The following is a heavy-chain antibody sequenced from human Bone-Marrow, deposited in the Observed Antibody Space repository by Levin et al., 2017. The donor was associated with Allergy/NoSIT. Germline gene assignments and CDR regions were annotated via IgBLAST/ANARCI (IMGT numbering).Heavy chain of an antibody. V-gene: IGHV3-74*01. CDR2: ITSDGSGI. Sequence: GGSLRLSCAASGFIFSNYWMHWVRQVPGKGLVWVSHITSDGSGISYVDSMKGRFTISRDNAKNTVYLQMSSLREEDTAVYFCVRGAGGLDHWGQGTLVIVSS. CDR1: GFIFSNYW. J-gene: IGHJ4*02. D-gene: IGHD3-16*01. CDR3: VRGAGGLDH.